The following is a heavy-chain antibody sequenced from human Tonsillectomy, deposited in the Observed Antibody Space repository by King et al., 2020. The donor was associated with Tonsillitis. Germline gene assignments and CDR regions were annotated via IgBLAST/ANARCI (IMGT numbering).Heavy chain of an antibody. J-gene: IGHJ6*02. CDR2: ISWNSGSI. Sequence: VQLVESGGGLVQPGRSLRLSCAASGFTFDDYAMHWVRQAPGKGLEWVSGISWNSGSIGYADSVKGRFTISRDNAKNSLYLQMNSLRAEDTALYYCARTLWEPGRCYYYYGMDVWGQGTTVTVSS. D-gene: IGHD1-26*01. CDR1: GFTFDDYA. CDR3: ARTLWEPGRCYYYYGMDV. V-gene: IGHV3-9*01.